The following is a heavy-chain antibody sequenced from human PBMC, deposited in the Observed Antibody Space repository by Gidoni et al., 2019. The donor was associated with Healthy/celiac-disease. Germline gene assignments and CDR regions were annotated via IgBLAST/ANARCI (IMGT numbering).Heavy chain of an antibody. CDR3: AKSGGYGGNEYYFDY. D-gene: IGHD1-26*01. V-gene: IGHV3-9*01. CDR1: GFTFDDYA. Sequence: EVQLVESGGGLVQPGRSLRLSCAASGFTFDDYAMHWVRQAPGKGLEWVSGISWNSGSIGYADSVKGRFTISRDNAKNSLYLQMNSLRAEDTALYYCAKSGGYGGNEYYFDYWGQGTLVTVSS. CDR2: ISWNSGSI. J-gene: IGHJ4*02.